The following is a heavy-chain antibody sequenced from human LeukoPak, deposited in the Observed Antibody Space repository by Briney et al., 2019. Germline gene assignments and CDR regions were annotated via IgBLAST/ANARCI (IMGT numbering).Heavy chain of an antibody. D-gene: IGHD5-18*01. CDR3: AQSSRGYSYGPNMN. CDR2: ISGSGGST. J-gene: IGHJ4*02. Sequence: GGSLRLSCAASGFTFSSYAMSWVRQAPGKGLEWVSAISGSGGSTYYADSVKGRFTISRDNSKNTLYLQMNSLRAEDTAVYYCAQSSRGYSYGPNMNWGQGTLVAVSS. V-gene: IGHV3-23*01. CDR1: GFTFSSYA.